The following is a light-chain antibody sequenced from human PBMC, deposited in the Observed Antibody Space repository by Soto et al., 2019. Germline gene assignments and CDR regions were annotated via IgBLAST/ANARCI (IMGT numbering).Light chain of an antibody. CDR2: DAS. CDR1: QSVSNY. CDR3: QHRNNRPFS. V-gene: IGKV3-11*01. Sequence: EIVFTQSPSTLSLSPGERATLSCRASQSVSNYLAWYQQRPGQAPRLLIYDASNRATGIPARFSGSGSVTDFTLTISGLEPEDFAIYYCQHRNNRPFSFGPGTKVDIK. J-gene: IGKJ3*01.